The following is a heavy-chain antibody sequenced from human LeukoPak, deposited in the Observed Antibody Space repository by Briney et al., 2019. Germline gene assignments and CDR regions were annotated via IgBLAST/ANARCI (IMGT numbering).Heavy chain of an antibody. CDR2: VYYTGNT. CDR1: GVSISSSNSY. J-gene: IGHJ4*02. CDR3: ARQTGSGLFTLP. Sequence: SETLSLTCTVSGVSISSSNSYWGWIRQPPGKGLEWIGSVYYTGNTYYNASLKSRVTISIDTSKNQISLRLTSVTATDTAMYYCARQTGSGLFTLPGGQGTLVTVSS. D-gene: IGHD3/OR15-3a*01. V-gene: IGHV4-39*01.